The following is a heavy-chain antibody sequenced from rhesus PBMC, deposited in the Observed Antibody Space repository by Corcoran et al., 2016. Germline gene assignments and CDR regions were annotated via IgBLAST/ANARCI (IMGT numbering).Heavy chain of an antibody. CDR2: IYGSCSST. V-gene: IGHV4S11*01. D-gene: IGHD6S26*01. J-gene: IGHJ2*01. CDR1: GCSISSTY. CDR3: ARHIAAAGRLLWWYFDI. Sequence: QVQLQESGPGLVKPLETLSLTCAVSGCSISSTYWCLIRQVPGQDLAWIGYIYGSCSSTNYNPSLKSRVTLSVDTSKNQLSLKLSSVTAADTAVYYCARHIAAAGRLLWWYFDIWGPGTPITISS.